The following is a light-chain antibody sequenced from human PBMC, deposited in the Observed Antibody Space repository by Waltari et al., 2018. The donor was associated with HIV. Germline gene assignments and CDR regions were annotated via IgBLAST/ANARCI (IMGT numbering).Light chain of an antibody. J-gene: IGLJ3*02. CDR1: SRDVGNYNL. CDR3: CAYAGSSTLV. V-gene: IGLV2-23*02. CDR2: EVR. Sequence: HSALTQPAPVSGSPRQSITISCTGTSRDVGNYNLVSWYQQHPGNSPKVLIYEVRKRPSGVSDRFAGSNSGNTASLTISGLQAEDEAHYYCCAYAGSSTLVFGGGTKLTVL.